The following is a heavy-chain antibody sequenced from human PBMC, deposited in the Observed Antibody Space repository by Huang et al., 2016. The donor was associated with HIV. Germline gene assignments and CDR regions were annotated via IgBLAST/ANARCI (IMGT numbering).Heavy chain of an antibody. CDR3: AKWGGLSDYDFRRAHAFDI. Sequence: QVQLVQSGAEVRKPGSSVKVSCKASGGNFNSYTINWLRQAPGQGPEWMGAILPIIGKPNYEPKCQARLTITAAGSTSTAYMVLSSLRPEDTGIYYCAKWGGLSDYDFRRAHAFDIWGQGTVVTVSS. V-gene: IGHV1-69*01. CDR1: GGNFNSYT. CDR2: ILPIIGKP. D-gene: IGHD5-12*01. J-gene: IGHJ3*02.